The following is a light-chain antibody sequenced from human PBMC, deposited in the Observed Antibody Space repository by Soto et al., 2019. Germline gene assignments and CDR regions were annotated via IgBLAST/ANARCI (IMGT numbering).Light chain of an antibody. V-gene: IGLV2-14*03. J-gene: IGLJ1*01. CDR3: SSYTSSSTRL. CDR2: EPS. Sequence: QSALSQPPSFSVSPGQSIALSCTGTHRDIGAYDYVSSYQQFPGKPPKLLIYEPSHRPSGVSDRFSGSKSVNTATLTISRLQAEDEADYYCSSYTSSSTRLFGTGTKVTVL. CDR1: HRDIGAYDY.